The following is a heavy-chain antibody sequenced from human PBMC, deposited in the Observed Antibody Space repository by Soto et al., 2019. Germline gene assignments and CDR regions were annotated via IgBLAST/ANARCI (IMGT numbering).Heavy chain of an antibody. J-gene: IGHJ4*02. CDR3: ARGPDYSKSGY. CDR2: IRPSGST. D-gene: IGHD4-4*01. V-gene: IGHV4-61*08. Sequence: QVQLQESGPGLVKPSETLSLSCTVSGASVSSGAYYWSWLRQPPGKGLEWIASIRPSGSTYYNPSFRSRVTISVDTSKSQFSLKVNSVTAADTAVYYCARGPDYSKSGYWGQGALVTASS. CDR1: GASVSSGAYY.